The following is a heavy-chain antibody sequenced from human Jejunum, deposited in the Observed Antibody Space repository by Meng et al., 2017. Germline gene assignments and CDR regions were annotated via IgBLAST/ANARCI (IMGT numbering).Heavy chain of an antibody. D-gene: IGHD2-15*01. CDR2: IWHSGAS. V-gene: IGHV4-4*02. CDR1: GGTITIDW. Sequence: QVQLEEPGHGLGNPLGTPSLTCGVSGGTITIDWWNWVRQPPGKGLEWIGEIWHSGASNYNPYLRSRVTISVATSKNQISLELPSLTAADTDVYYCARGATGTRRFDYWGQGTLVTVSS. J-gene: IGHJ4*02. CDR3: ARGATGTRRFDY.